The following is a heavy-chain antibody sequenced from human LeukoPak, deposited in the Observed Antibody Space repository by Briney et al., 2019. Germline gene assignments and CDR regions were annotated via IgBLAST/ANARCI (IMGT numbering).Heavy chain of an antibody. J-gene: IGHJ6*02. CDR3: ASSAVEYGYGYSYYYYGMDV. CDR1: GYTFTGYY. CDR2: INPNSGGT. D-gene: IGHD5-18*01. Sequence: ASVKVSSKASGYTFTGYYMHWVRQAPGQGLEWMGWINPNSGGTNYAQKFQDRVTMTRDTSISTAYMELSRLRSDDTAVYYCASSAVEYGYGYSYYYYGMDVWGQGTTVTVSS. V-gene: IGHV1-2*02.